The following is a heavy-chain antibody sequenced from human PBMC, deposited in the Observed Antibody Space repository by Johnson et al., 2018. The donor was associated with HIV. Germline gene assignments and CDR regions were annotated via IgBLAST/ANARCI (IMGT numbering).Heavy chain of an antibody. D-gene: IGHD6-13*01. Sequence: QVKLVESGGGVVQPGRSLRLSCAASGFTFSSYGMHWVRQAPGKGLEWVAVIWYDGSNNYYADSVTGRFTISSDNSKNTLYLQMNSLRAEETAVYCCATDVEAAGQWVAFDIWGQGTMVTVSS. CDR3: ATDVEAAGQWVAFDI. CDR1: GFTFSSYG. CDR2: IWYDGSNN. V-gene: IGHV3-33*08. J-gene: IGHJ3*02.